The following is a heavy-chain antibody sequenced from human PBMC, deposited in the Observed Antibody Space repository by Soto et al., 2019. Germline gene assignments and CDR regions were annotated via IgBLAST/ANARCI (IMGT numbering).Heavy chain of an antibody. J-gene: IGHJ3*02. V-gene: IGHV3-30*18. CDR2: ISYDGSNK. Sequence: GGSLRLSCAASGFTFSSYGMHWVRQAPGKGLEWVAVISYDGSNKYYADSVKGRFTISRDNSKNTLYLQMNSLRAEDTAVYYCAKGDSPPYCTNGVCPERLDAFDIWGQGTMVTVSS. CDR1: GFTFSSYG. CDR3: AKGDSPPYCTNGVCPERLDAFDI. D-gene: IGHD2-8*01.